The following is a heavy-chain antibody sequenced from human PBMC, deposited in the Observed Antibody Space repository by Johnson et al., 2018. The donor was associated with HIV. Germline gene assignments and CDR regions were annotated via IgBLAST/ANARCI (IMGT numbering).Heavy chain of an antibody. Sequence: VQLVESGGAVVRPGGSLRLSCTASGFTFDDYGMNWVRQVPGQGLEWVSGINAGGDTYYADSVKGRFTISRDRSKNTVSLQMNSLRVEDTAVYYCARDDRPDGFDIWGQGTMVTVSS. J-gene: IGHJ3*02. V-gene: IGHV3-20*04. CDR2: INAGGDT. CDR1: GFTFDDYG. D-gene: IGHD1-14*01. CDR3: ARDDRPDGFDI.